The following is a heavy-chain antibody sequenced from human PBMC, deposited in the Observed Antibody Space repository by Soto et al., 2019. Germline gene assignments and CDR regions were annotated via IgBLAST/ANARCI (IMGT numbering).Heavy chain of an antibody. CDR2: IIPIFGTA. CDR3: ARDSGYYDFWSGYYEGGGYYYYYGMDV. D-gene: IGHD3-3*01. Sequence: QVQLVQSGAEVKKPGSSVKVSCKASGGTFSSYAISWVRQAPGQGLEWMGGIIPIFGTANYAQKFQGRVTITADESPSTAYMELSSLRSEDTAVYYCARDSGYYDFWSGYYEGGGYYYYYGMDVWGQGTTVTVSS. V-gene: IGHV1-69*01. J-gene: IGHJ6*02. CDR1: GGTFSSYA.